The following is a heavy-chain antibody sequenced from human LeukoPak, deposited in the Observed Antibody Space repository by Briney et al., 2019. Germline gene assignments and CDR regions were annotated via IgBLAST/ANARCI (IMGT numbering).Heavy chain of an antibody. D-gene: IGHD5-24*01. Sequence: GGSLRLSCAASGFTFRNSAMSWVRQAPGKGLEGVSNIIGNSVSTYYADFVKGRFTISRDNSNNTLFLQMNSLSADDRAIYFCAKGRRDGYNYPFFDSWGQGAWVIVSS. CDR1: GFTFRNSA. CDR3: AKGRRDGYNYPFFDS. V-gene: IGHV3-23*01. J-gene: IGHJ4*02. CDR2: IIGNSVST.